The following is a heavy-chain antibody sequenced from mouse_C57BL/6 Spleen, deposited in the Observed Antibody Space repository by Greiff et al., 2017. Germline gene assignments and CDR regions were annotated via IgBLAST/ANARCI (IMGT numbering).Heavy chain of an antibody. CDR3: ARGDSNYAAMDY. CDR1: GYAFSSSW. J-gene: IGHJ4*01. CDR2: IYPGNGDT. D-gene: IGHD2-5*01. Sequence: QVQLQQSGPELVKPGASVKMSCKASGYAFSSSWMNWVKQRPGQGLEWIGRIYPGNGDTNYNGKFKGKATLTADKSSSTAYMQLSSLTSEDSAVYFCARGDSNYAAMDYWGQGTSVTVSS. V-gene: IGHV1-82*01.